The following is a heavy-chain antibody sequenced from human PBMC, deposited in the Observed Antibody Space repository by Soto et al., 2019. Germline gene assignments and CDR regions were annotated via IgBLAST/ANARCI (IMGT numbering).Heavy chain of an antibody. CDR3: VIHRVPSVYDPIPGCFGS. V-gene: IGHV4-39*01. J-gene: IGHJ4*02. D-gene: IGHD5-12*01. Sequence: QLQLQESGPGLVKPSETLSLTCTVSGGSISSSSSYWGWIRQPPGKGLEWIGSMSYSGSTYHNPSPKSRVTLSVDTAQNQFSLKLTSVTAADTAVYSCVIHRVPSVYDPIPGCFGSWGQGILVTASS. CDR1: GGSISSSSSY. CDR2: MSYSGST.